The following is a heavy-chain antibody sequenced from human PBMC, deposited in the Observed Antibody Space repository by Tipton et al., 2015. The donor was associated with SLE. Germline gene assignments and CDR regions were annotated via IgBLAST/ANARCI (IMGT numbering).Heavy chain of an antibody. D-gene: IGHD2-2*01. J-gene: IGHJ4*02. CDR1: GGSITSNSHY. V-gene: IGHV4-39*07. Sequence: TLSLTCSVSGGSITSNSHYWVWIRQPPGKGLEWIGRIYTGGNTKYNPSLESRVTLSADTSKAQFSLKLTSVTAADTAVYYCVVCSPSSCAYFDYWGQGRLVTVSS. CDR2: IYTGGNT. CDR3: VVCSPSSCAYFDY.